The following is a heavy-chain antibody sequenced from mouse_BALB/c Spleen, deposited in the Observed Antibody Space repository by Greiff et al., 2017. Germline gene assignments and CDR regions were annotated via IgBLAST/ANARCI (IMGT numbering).Heavy chain of an antibody. V-gene: IGHV1-14*01. CDR1: GYTFTSYV. CDR2: INPYNDGT. Sequence: VQLKESGPELVKPGASVKMSCKASGYTFTSYVMHWVKQKPGQGLEWIGYINPYNDGTKYNEKFKGKATLTSDKSSSTAYMELSSLTSEDSAVYYCATYYYGSSPYAMDYWGQGTSVTVSS. CDR3: ATYYYGSSPYAMDY. D-gene: IGHD1-1*01. J-gene: IGHJ4*01.